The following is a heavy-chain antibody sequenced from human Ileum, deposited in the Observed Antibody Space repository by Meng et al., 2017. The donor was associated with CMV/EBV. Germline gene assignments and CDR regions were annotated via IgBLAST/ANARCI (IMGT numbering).Heavy chain of an antibody. CDR2: IKQDGSEK. V-gene: IGHV3-7*01. CDR3: VRGGGWSS. D-gene: IGHD6-19*01. CDR1: GFTFSSYE. Sequence: GGSLRLSCAASGFTFSSYEMNWVRQAPGKGLEWVANIKQDGSEKNYVDSVKGRFTISRDNAKNSLYVQMNSLRAEDSAVYYCVRGGGWSSWGQGTLVTVSS. J-gene: IGHJ5*02.